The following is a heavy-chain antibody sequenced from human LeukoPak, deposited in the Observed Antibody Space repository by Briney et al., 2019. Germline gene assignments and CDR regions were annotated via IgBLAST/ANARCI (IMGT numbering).Heavy chain of an antibody. J-gene: IGHJ4*02. Sequence: SETLSLTCAVYGGSFSGYYWSWLRQPPGKGLEWIGEINHSGSTNYNPSLKSRVTISVDTSKNQFSLKLSSVTAADTAVYYCARGSPITIRYFDWLLKYYFDYWGQGTLVTVSS. CDR2: INHSGST. D-gene: IGHD3-9*01. CDR3: ARGSPITIRYFDWLLKYYFDY. CDR1: GGSFSGYY. V-gene: IGHV4-34*01.